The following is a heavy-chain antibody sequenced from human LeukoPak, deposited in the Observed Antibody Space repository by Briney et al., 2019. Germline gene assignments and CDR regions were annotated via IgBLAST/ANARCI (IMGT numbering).Heavy chain of an antibody. Sequence: SQTLSLTCTVSGGSISSGGYYWSWIRQHPGKGLEWIGYIYYSGSTYYNPSLKSRVTISVDTSKNQFSLKLSSVTAADTAVYYCARWSSGYYYFDYWGQGTLDTVSS. CDR1: GGSISSGGYY. V-gene: IGHV4-31*03. CDR3: ARWSSGYYYFDY. J-gene: IGHJ4*02. D-gene: IGHD3-22*01. CDR2: IYYSGST.